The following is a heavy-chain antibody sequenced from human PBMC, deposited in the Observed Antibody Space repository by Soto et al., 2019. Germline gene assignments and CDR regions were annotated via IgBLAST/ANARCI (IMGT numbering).Heavy chain of an antibody. J-gene: IGHJ4*02. CDR2: ISTYNGNT. CDR1: GYTFITYG. Sequence: QVPLVQSGAEVNKPGASVKVSCKASGYTFITYGVSWVRQAPGQGLDWLGWISTYNGNTRYAERLQGRVTMTTDTTTNTAYMELRYLRSDDTAVYYCARGPTDYYDNSANYFLDYWGQGTLVTVSS. CDR3: ARGPTDYYDNSANYFLDY. V-gene: IGHV1-18*01. D-gene: IGHD3-22*01.